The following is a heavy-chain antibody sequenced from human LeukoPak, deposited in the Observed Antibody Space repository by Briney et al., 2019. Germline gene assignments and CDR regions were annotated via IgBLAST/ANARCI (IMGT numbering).Heavy chain of an antibody. J-gene: IGHJ4*02. Sequence: ASVKVSCKASGYTFTSYAMHWVRQAPGQRLEWMGWINAGNGNTKYSQKFQGRVTITRDTSASTAYMELSSLRSEDTAVYYCARVHPSGWYSSPFDYWGQGTLVTVSS. CDR3: ARVHPSGWYSSPFDY. D-gene: IGHD6-19*01. CDR1: GYTFTSYA. V-gene: IGHV1-3*01. CDR2: INAGNGNT.